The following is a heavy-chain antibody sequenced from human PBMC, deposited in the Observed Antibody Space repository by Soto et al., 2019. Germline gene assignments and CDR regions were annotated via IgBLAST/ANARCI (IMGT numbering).Heavy chain of an antibody. V-gene: IGHV4-59*01. CDR2: IYYSGST. J-gene: IGHJ6*02. CDR3: AGADSSGWYETFKYYYYGMDV. D-gene: IGHD6-19*01. CDR1: GGSISSYY. Sequence: SETLSLTCTVSGGSISSYYWSWIRQPPGKGLEWIGYIYYSGSTNYNPSLKSRVTISVDTSKNQFSLKLSSVTAADTAVYYCAGADSSGWYETFKYYYYGMDVWGQGTTVTVSS.